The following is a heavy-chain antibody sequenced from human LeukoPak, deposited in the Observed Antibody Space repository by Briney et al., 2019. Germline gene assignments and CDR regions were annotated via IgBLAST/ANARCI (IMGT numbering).Heavy chain of an antibody. V-gene: IGHV1-2*02. J-gene: IGHJ4*02. Sequence: ASVKVSCKTSGYTFTGSYVHWVRQAPGQGLEWMGYINPNSGSTNYAQSFRGRVAMTRDTSITTAYLVLSGLTSDDTALYFCTREPVYSGGWGALDYWGQGTLVTVSS. CDR1: GYTFTGSY. D-gene: IGHD6-19*01. CDR3: TREPVYSGGWGALDY. CDR2: INPNSGST.